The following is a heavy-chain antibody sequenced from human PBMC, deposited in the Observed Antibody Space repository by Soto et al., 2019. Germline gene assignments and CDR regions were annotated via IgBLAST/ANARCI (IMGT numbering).Heavy chain of an antibody. CDR1: GFTFSSYS. V-gene: IGHV3-48*02. CDR2: ISSSSSTI. CDR3: AKFGAEGYYNFLIVYYPRHYGMDV. Sequence: EVQLVESGGGLVQPGGSLRLSCAASGFTFSSYSMNWVRQAPGKGLEWVSYISSSSSTIYYADSVKGRFTISRDNAKNSLYRQMNGLRDEDTAVYYWAKFGAEGYYNFLIVYYPRHYGMDVWGQGTTVTVSS. D-gene: IGHD3-3*01. J-gene: IGHJ6*02.